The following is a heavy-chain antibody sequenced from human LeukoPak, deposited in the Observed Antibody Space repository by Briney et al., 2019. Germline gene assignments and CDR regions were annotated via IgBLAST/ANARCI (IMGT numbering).Heavy chain of an antibody. Sequence: GGSLRLSCAASGITLSSYAMHWVRQAPGKGLEWVSLISSGGTDEYYADSVKGRITISRDNAKNSLYLQMNSLGAEDTAVYYCARDQVKGINYVDYWGQGALVTVSS. V-gene: IGHV3-30*07. CDR1: GITLSSYA. D-gene: IGHD5-24*01. CDR2: ISSGGTDE. CDR3: ARDQVKGINYVDY. J-gene: IGHJ4*02.